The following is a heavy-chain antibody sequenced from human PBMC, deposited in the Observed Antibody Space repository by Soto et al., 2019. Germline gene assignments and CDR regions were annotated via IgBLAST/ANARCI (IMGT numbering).Heavy chain of an antibody. CDR1: GGSISTGGYF. V-gene: IGHV4-30-2*01. J-gene: IGHJ6*02. Sequence: SETLSLTCSVSGGSISTGGYFWCWTRQHPGKGLEWIGYIYHSGSTYYNPSLKSRVTISVDRSKNQFSLKLSSVTAADTAVYYCARGRHILTGYYRDLNYGMDVWGQGTTVT. D-gene: IGHD3-9*01. CDR3: ARGRHILTGYYRDLNYGMDV. CDR2: IYHSGST.